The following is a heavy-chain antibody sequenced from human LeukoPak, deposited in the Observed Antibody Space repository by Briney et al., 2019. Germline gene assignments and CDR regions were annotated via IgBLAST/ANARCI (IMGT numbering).Heavy chain of an antibody. CDR1: GFTVSSNY. D-gene: IGHD3-16*02. J-gene: IGHJ4*02. V-gene: IGHV3-66*01. CDR2: IYSGGST. CDR3: ARDRNDYVWGTYPAGDY. Sequence: PGGSLRLSCAASGFTVSSNYMSWVRQAPGKGLKWVSVIYSGGSTYYADSVKGRFTISRDNAKNTLYLQMNSLRDEDTAVYYCARDRNDYVWGTYPAGDYWGQGTLVTVSS.